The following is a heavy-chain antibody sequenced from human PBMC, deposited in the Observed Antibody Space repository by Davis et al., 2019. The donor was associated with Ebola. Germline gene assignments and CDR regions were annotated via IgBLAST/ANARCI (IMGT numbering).Heavy chain of an antibody. CDR2: IWDDGSDK. Sequence: GESLKISCAASGFTFRTYSMNWVRQAPGKGLEWVAVIWDDGSDKYYADSVEGRFAISRDNSKNTLYLQINSLRAEDTAIYYCARRHSSSWAYCDYWGQGTLVTVSS. J-gene: IGHJ4*02. CDR1: GFTFRTYS. D-gene: IGHD6-13*01. V-gene: IGHV3-33*08. CDR3: ARRHSSSWAYCDY.